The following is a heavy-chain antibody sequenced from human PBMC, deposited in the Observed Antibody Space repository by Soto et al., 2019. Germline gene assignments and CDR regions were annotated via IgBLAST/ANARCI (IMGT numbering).Heavy chain of an antibody. CDR1: GFTFSSYA. J-gene: IGHJ4*02. V-gene: IGHV3-64D*06. Sequence: GGSLRLSCSASGFTFSSYAMHWVRQAPGKGLEYVSAISSNGGSTYYADSVKGRFTISRDNSKNTLYLQMSSLRAEDTAVYYCVKERLDVVVPAAITLYYFDYWGQGTLVTVSS. CDR3: VKERLDVVVPAAITLYYFDY. CDR2: ISSNGGST. D-gene: IGHD2-2*01.